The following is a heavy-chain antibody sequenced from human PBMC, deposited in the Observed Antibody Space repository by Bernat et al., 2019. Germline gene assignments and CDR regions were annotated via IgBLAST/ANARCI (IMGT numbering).Heavy chain of an antibody. V-gene: IGHV4-59*08. D-gene: IGHD3-10*01. J-gene: IGHJ2*01. CDR2: VYYTGST. Sequence: QVQLQESGPGLVKPSETLSLTCTVSGGSISRHYWSWIRQPPGKGLEWIGYVYYTGSTSYNSSLQSRVTLLVDTSKNQFSLKMPFVTAADTAVYYCAGRATMPQGANWYFDLWGRGTLVTVAS. CDR1: GGSISRHY. CDR3: AGRATMPQGANWYFDL.